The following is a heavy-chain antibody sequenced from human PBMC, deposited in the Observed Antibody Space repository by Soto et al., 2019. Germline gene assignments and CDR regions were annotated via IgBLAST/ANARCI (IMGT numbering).Heavy chain of an antibody. D-gene: IGHD4-17*01. Sequence: GGSLRLSCTVSGFMFSSSAMNWVRQAPGKGLEWVSGISDGGRFTYYADSVKGRFTISRDDSKNTLFLQVNSLRAEDTAIYYCAKSGPTNFFDYWGHGTLVTVLL. J-gene: IGHJ4*01. CDR3: AKSGPTNFFDY. CDR2: ISDGGRFT. CDR1: GFMFSSSA. V-gene: IGHV3-23*01.